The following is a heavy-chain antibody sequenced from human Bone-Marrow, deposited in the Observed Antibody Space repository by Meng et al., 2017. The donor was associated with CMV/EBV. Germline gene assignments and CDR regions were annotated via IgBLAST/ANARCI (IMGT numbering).Heavy chain of an antibody. CDR3: ARLYIVVVPAAMGQYNWFDP. CDR2: ISAYNGNT. Sequence: ASVKVSCKASGYTFTSYYMHWVRQAPGQGLEWMGWISAYNGNTNYAQKLQGRVTMTTDTSTSTAYMELRSLRSDDTAVYYCARLYIVVVPAAMGQYNWFDPWGQGTTVTVSS. J-gene: IGHJ5*01. D-gene: IGHD2-2*01. V-gene: IGHV1-18*04. CDR1: GYTFTSYY.